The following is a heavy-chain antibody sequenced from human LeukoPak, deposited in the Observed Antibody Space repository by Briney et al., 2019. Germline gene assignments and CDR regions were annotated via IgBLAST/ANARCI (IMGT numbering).Heavy chain of an antibody. CDR3: ARDTPDDYSSGWYWLWFDP. CDR1: GYTFTSYG. J-gene: IGHJ5*02. Sequence: ASVKVSCKASGYTFTSYGISWVRQAPGQGPEWMGWISAYNGNTNYAQKLQGRVTMTTDTSTSTAYMELRSLRSDDTAVYYCARDTPDDYSSGWYWLWFDPWGQGTLVTVSS. CDR2: ISAYNGNT. D-gene: IGHD6-19*01. V-gene: IGHV1-18*01.